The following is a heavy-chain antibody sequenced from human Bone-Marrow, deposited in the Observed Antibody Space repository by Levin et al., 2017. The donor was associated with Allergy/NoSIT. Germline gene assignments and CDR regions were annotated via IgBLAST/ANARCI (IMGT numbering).Heavy chain of an antibody. V-gene: IGHV3-48*03. D-gene: IGHD1-1*01. CDR1: GFTFSSYE. J-gene: IGHJ6*02. CDR2: ISSSGSTI. CDR3: ARETLTTYGMDV. Sequence: HPGGSLRLSCAASGFTFSSYEMNWVRQAPGKGLEWVSYISSSGSTIYYADSVKGRFTISRDNAKNSLYLQMNSLRAEDTAVYYCARETLTTYGMDVWGQGTTVTVSS.